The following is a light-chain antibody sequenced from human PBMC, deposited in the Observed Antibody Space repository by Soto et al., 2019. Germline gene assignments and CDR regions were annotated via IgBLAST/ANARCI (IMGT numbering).Light chain of an antibody. Sequence: EIVMTQSPATLSVSPGERATLSCRASQSVSSNLAWYQQKPGQAPRLLIYGASTRATGIPARFSGSGSGTEFTLTISSLQSEDFAVYYCQQYNNWPLPTFGGGTKVDIK. CDR3: QQYNNWPLPT. CDR1: QSVSSN. J-gene: IGKJ4*01. CDR2: GAS. V-gene: IGKV3-15*01.